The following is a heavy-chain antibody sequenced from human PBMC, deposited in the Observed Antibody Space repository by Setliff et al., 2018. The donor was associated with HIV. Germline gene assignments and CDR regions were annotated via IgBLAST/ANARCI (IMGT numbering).Heavy chain of an antibody. CDR2: IIPIFGTA. D-gene: IGHD6-19*01. J-gene: IGHJ4*02. V-gene: IGHV1-69*05. CDR3: LRRDSSGWYGGLDY. Sequence: GASVKVSCKASGGTFSSYAISWVRQAPGQGLEWMGGIIPIFGTANYAQKFQGRVTITTDESTSTAYMELSSLRSEDTAVYYCLRRDSSGWYGGLDYWGQGTLVTVSS. CDR1: GGTFSSYA.